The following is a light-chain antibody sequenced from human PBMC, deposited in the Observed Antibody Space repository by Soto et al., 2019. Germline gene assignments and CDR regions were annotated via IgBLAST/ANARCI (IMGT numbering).Light chain of an antibody. CDR2: AAS. J-gene: IGKJ1*01. Sequence: DIQMTQSPSSLSASVGDRVTITCRASQGISNYLVWYQQKPGRVPKLLIYAASTLQSAVPSRFSGSGSWTDFTLTISSLQPEDVATYYCQNYNGAPWTFGQGTKVEIK. V-gene: IGKV1-27*01. CDR3: QNYNGAPWT. CDR1: QGISNY.